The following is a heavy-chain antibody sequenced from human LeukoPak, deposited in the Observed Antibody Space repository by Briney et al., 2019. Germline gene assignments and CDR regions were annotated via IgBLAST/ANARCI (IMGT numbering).Heavy chain of an antibody. Sequence: SETLSLTCAVYGGSFSGYYWSWIRQPPGKGLEWIGEINHGGSTNYNPSLKSRVTISVDTSKNQFSLKLSSVTAADTAVYYCARDYYDSSGYSDAFDIWGQGTMVTVSS. CDR2: INHGGST. CDR1: GGSFSGYY. V-gene: IGHV4-34*01. D-gene: IGHD3-22*01. J-gene: IGHJ3*02. CDR3: ARDYYDSSGYSDAFDI.